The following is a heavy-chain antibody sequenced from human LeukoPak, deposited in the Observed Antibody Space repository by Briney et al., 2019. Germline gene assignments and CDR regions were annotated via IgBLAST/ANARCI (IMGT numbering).Heavy chain of an antibody. CDR1: GYTFTSYD. Sequence: ASVKVSCKASGYTFTSYDINWVRQATGQGLEWMGWMNPNSGNTGYAQKFQGRVTVTRNTSISTAYMELSSLRSEDTAVYYCARARPSMWIDYWGQGTLVTVSS. V-gene: IGHV1-8*03. CDR2: MNPNSGNT. J-gene: IGHJ4*02. D-gene: IGHD5-12*01. CDR3: ARARPSMWIDY.